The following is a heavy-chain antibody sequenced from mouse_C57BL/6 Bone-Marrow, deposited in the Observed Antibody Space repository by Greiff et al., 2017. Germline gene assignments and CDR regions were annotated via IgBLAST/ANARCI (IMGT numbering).Heavy chain of an antibody. CDR2: ISSGGSYT. CDR1: GFTFSSYG. V-gene: IGHV5-6*01. D-gene: IGHD1-1*01. CDR3: ARHGYYGAMDY. Sequence: EVKLVESGGDLVKPGGSLKLSCAASGFTFSSYGMSWVRQTPDTRLEWVATISSGGSYTSYPDSVKGRFTISGDNAKNTLYLQMSSLKSEDTAMYYCARHGYYGAMDYWGQGTSVTVSS. J-gene: IGHJ4*01.